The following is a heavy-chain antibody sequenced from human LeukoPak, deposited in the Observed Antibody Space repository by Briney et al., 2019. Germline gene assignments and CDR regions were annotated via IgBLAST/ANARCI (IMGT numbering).Heavy chain of an antibody. D-gene: IGHD2/OR15-2a*01. J-gene: IGHJ6*04. CDR3: VRDEYRDV. V-gene: IGHV4-4*07. CDR2: IHPSGIT. Sequence: KPSETLSLTCTVSGASVNKDYWAWIRQPAGKGLEWIGRIHPSGITHQNPSLRGRVTMSIDASKNQFSPNLSSVTAADTAVYYCVRDEYRDVWGKGTTVTVSS. CDR1: GASVNKDY.